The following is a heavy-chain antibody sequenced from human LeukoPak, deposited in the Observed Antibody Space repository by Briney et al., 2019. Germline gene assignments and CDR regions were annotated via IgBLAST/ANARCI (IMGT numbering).Heavy chain of an antibody. CDR1: GFTFSSHD. Sequence: GGSLRLSCAASGFTFSSHDMNWVRQAPGKGLEWVSYISYSGSTIYYADSVKGRFTISRGNAKNTLNLQMNSLRAEDTAVYYCARDLGQYYDTSDNWFDPWGQGTLVTVSS. J-gene: IGHJ5*02. D-gene: IGHD3-22*01. V-gene: IGHV3-48*03. CDR2: ISYSGSTI. CDR3: ARDLGQYYDTSDNWFDP.